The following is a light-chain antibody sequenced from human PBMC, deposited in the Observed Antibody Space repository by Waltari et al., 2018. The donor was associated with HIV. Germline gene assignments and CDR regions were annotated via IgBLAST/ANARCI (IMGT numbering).Light chain of an antibody. V-gene: IGLV3-25*03. Sequence: SYDLPQPPSVSVSPGQKARITSSGDALPKQFSYWYKQKPGQAPVLVIYKDNESPSGIPERISGSSSGTTVTLTISGVQAEDEADYYCQSADSSGTVVFGGGTKLTVL. J-gene: IGLJ2*01. CDR1: ALPKQF. CDR3: QSADSSGTVV. CDR2: KDN.